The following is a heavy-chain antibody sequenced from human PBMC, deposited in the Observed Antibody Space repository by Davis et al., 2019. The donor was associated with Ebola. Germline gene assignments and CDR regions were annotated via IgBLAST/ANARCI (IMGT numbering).Heavy chain of an antibody. J-gene: IGHJ1*01. V-gene: IGHV3-30*04. CDR3: ARGDDYGGNIYLGYFQH. CDR2: ISYDGSNK. CDR1: GFTFSSYA. Sequence: GESLKISCAASGFTFSSYAMHWVRQAPGKGLEWVAVISYDGSNKYYADSVKGRFTISRDNSKNTLYLQMNSLRAEDTAVYYCARGDDYGGNIYLGYFQHWGQGTLVTVSS. D-gene: IGHD4-23*01.